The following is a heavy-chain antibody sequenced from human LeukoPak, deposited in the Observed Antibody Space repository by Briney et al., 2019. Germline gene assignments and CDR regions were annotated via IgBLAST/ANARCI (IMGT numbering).Heavy chain of an antibody. D-gene: IGHD4-11*01. Sequence: GGSLRLSCVASGFTFSSSVMSWVRQAPGKGLKWVSTLSGASGNIYYVVSVKGRFTIYRDNSKNTLYLQMNSLRTEDTALYYCAKDYNFDFSNSYFDYWGQGTLVTVSS. CDR3: AKDYNFDFSNSYFDY. CDR1: GFTFSSSV. J-gene: IGHJ4*02. V-gene: IGHV3-23*01. CDR2: LSGASGNI.